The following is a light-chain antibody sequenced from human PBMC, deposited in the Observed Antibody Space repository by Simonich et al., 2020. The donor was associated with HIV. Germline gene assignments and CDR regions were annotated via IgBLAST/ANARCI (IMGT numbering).Light chain of an antibody. CDR2: WAS. J-gene: IGKJ1*01. CDR3: QQYYSTPPT. CDR1: QSVLHNSNNKNY. V-gene: IGKV4-1*01. Sequence: DIVMTQSPDSLAVSLGERATINCKSSQSVLHNSNNKNYLVWYQQKPGQPPKLLIYWASTRESGVPDRFSASGSGTDFTLTISSLQAEDVAVYYCQQYYSTPPTFGQGTKVNIK.